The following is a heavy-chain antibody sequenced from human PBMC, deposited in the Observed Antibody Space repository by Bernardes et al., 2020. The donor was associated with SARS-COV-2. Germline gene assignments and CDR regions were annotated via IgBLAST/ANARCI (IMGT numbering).Heavy chain of an antibody. D-gene: IGHD1-1*01. CDR1: GFIFSRNA. Sequence: GGSLRLSCAVSGFIFSRNAMTWVRQAPGKGLEWLSGISGSGGSTYYADSVKGRFTISRNNSKDTLYLEMNSLKVEDTAIYYCAKCVQGSYAMDVWGQGTTVTVS. CDR2: ISGSGGST. CDR3: AKCVQGSYAMDV. V-gene: IGHV3-23*01. J-gene: IGHJ6*02.